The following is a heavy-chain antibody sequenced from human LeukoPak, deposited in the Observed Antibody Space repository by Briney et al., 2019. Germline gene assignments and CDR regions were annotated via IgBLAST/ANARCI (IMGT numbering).Heavy chain of an antibody. CDR2: IRSKAYGGTT. CDR3: TRVEERGYGSAYYMDV. V-gene: IGHV3-49*03. Sequence: GGSLRLSCTASGFTFGDYAMTWFRQAPGKGLEWVGFIRSKAYGGTTEYAASVKGRFTISRDDSKSIAYLQMNSLKTEDTAVYYCTRVEERGYGSAYYMDVWGQGTMVTVSS. CDR1: GFTFGDYA. D-gene: IGHD5-12*01. J-gene: IGHJ6*03.